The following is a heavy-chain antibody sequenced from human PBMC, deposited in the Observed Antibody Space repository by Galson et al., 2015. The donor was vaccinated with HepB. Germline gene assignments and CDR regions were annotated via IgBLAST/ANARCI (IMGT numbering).Heavy chain of an antibody. J-gene: IGHJ6*02. CDR2: IDWDDDK. D-gene: IGHD1-14*01. Sequence: LTLTCTFSGFSLSTSGMCVSWIRQPPGKALEWLARIDWDDDKYYSTSLKTRLTISKDTSKNQVVLTMTNMDPVDTATYYCARIRIRNRKWSSSGEPPRLYRSYGMDVWGQGTTVTVSS. CDR1: GFSLSTSGMC. V-gene: IGHV2-70*11. CDR3: ARIRIRNRKWSSSGEPPRLYRSYGMDV.